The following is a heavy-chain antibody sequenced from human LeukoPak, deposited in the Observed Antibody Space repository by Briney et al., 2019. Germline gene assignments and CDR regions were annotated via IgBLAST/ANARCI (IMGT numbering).Heavy chain of an antibody. J-gene: IGHJ4*02. V-gene: IGHV4-61*01. Sequence: PSETLSLTCTVSGYSISSGYYWGWIRQPPGKGLEWIGYIYDSGSTNYNPSLKSRVTISVDTSKNQFSLKVSSVTAADTAVYYCASGPGSGWYSGWGQGTLVTVSS. CDR1: GYSISSGYY. CDR2: IYDSGST. CDR3: ASGPGSGWYSG. D-gene: IGHD6-19*01.